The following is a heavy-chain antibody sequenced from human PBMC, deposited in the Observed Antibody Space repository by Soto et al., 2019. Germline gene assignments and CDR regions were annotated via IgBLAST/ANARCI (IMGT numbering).Heavy chain of an antibody. D-gene: IGHD3-22*01. Sequence: ASVKVSCKASGYTFTSYYMHWVRQAPGQGLEWMGIINPSGGSTTYAQKFQGRVTMTRDTSTSTVYMELSSLRSEDTAVYYCARDVLSGVDYYDSIGGNYAFNIWGQGTMVTVSS. CDR1: GYTFTSYY. CDR2: INPSGGST. CDR3: ARDVLSGVDYYDSIGGNYAFNI. V-gene: IGHV1-46*01. J-gene: IGHJ3*02.